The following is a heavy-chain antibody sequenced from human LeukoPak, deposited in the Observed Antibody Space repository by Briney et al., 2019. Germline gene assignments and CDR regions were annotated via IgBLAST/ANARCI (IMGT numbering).Heavy chain of an antibody. CDR3: AKGRLLLWFGELDP. J-gene: IGHJ5*02. V-gene: IGHV3-23*01. D-gene: IGHD3-10*01. Sequence: PGGSLRLSCAASGFTFSSYAMSWVRQAPGKGLEWVSAISGSGGSTYYADSVKGRFTISRDNSKNTLYLQMNSRRAEDTAVYYCAKGRLLLWFGELDPWGQGTLVTVSS. CDR2: ISGSGGST. CDR1: GFTFSSYA.